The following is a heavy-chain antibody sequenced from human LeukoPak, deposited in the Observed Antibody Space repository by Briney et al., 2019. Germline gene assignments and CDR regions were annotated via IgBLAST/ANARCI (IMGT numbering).Heavy chain of an antibody. Sequence: SETLSLTCAVYGGSFSGYYWSWIRQPPGKGLEWIGEINHSGSTNYNPSLKSRVTISVDTSKNQFSLKLSSVTAADTAVYYCARGATTSLDWFDPWGQGTLVTVSS. J-gene: IGHJ5*02. D-gene: IGHD1-26*01. CDR3: ARGATTSLDWFDP. CDR2: INHSGST. V-gene: IGHV4-34*01. CDR1: GGSFSGYY.